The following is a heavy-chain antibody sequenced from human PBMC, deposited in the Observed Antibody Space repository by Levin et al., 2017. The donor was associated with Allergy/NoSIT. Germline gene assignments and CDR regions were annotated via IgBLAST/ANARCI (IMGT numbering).Heavy chain of an antibody. CDR1: GFTFSDYY. J-gene: IGHJ3*02. D-gene: IGHD3-9*01. Sequence: GESLKISCAASGFTFSDYYMSWIRQAPGKGLEWVSYISSSSSYTNYADSVKGRFTISRDNAKNSLYLQMNSLRAEDTAVYYCARATYYDILTGPDAFDIWGQGTMVTVSS. CDR3: ARATYYDILTGPDAFDI. CDR2: ISSSSSYT. V-gene: IGHV3-11*05.